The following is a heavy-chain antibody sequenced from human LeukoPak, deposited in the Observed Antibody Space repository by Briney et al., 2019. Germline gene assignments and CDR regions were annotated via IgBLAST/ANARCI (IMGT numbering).Heavy chain of an antibody. J-gene: IGHJ6*02. CDR3: AKGIAVAGSGLGYSYYGMDV. D-gene: IGHD6-19*01. V-gene: IGHV3-30*18. CDR1: GFIVSSYG. CDR2: ISYDESYK. Sequence: PGRSLRLSCAASGFIVSSYGMHWVRQAPGKGLEWVAVISYDESYKYYADSVKGRFTISRDNAKNTVYLQMNSLRAEDTAVYYCAKGIAVAGSGLGYSYYGMDVWGQGTTVTVSS.